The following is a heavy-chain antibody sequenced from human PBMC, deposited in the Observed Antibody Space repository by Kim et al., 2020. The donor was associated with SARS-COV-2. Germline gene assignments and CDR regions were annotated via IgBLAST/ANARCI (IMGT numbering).Heavy chain of an antibody. J-gene: IGHJ6*02. Sequence: GGSLRLSCAASRFTFSNYNMNWVRQAPGKGLEWVSSVSSSGIYIYYADSVKGRFTISRDNAKNSLYLQMNSLRGEDTAVYYCARDRYYDILSGYGHGMDVWGQGTTVSGSS. V-gene: IGHV3-21*01. D-gene: IGHD3-9*01. CDR1: RFTFSNYN. CDR3: ARDRYYDILSGYGHGMDV. CDR2: VSSSGIYI.